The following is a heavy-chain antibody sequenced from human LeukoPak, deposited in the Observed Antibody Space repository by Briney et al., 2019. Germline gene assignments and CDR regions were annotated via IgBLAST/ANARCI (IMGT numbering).Heavy chain of an antibody. CDR3: TTDLFETSGFDY. CDR2: IKSKTDGGTT. J-gene: IGHJ4*02. CDR1: GFTFSNAW. D-gene: IGHD4-11*01. V-gene: IGHV3-15*01. Sequence: GGSLRLSCAASGFTFSNAWMSWVRQAPGKGLEWVGRIKSKTDGGTTDYAAPVKGSFTISRDDSKNTLYLQMNSLKTEDTAVYYCTTDLFETSGFDYWGQGTLVTVSS.